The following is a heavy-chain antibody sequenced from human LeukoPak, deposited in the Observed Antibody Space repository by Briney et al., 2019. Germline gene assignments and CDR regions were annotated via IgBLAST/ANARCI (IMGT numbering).Heavy chain of an antibody. CDR2: ISGSGGST. J-gene: IGHJ4*02. CDR3: AKDQKGPGRGSRPKEFDY. V-gene: IGHV3-23*01. Sequence: PGGSLRLSCAASGFTFSSYAMSWVRQAPGKGLEWVSAISGSGGSTYYADSVKGRFTISRDNSKNTLYLQMNSLRAEDTAVYYCAKDQKGPGRGSRPKEFDYWGQGTLVTVSS. D-gene: IGHD6-13*01. CDR1: GFTFSSYA.